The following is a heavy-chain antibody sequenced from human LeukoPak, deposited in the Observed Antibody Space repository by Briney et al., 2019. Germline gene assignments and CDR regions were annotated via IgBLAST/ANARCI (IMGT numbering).Heavy chain of an antibody. J-gene: IGHJ3*02. D-gene: IGHD2-21*02. CDR3: ARVTSPHAFDI. Sequence: SETLSLTCTVSVGSISSYYWSWIRQPPGKGLEWIGYIYYSGSTNYNPSLKSRVTISVDTSKNQFSLKLSSVTAADTAVYYCARVTSPHAFDIWGQGTMVTVSS. CDR1: VGSISSYY. V-gene: IGHV4-59*01. CDR2: IYYSGST.